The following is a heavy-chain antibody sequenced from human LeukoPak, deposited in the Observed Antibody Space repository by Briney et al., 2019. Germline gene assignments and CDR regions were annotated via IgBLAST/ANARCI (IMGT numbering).Heavy chain of an antibody. D-gene: IGHD3-9*01. Sequence: GSLRLSCAASGFTFSGSAMRWVRQASGKGLEWVGRIRSKANSYATAYAASVKDRFTISRDDSKNTAYLQMNSLKTEDTAVYYCTTNYYDILTGFGYWGQGTLVTVSS. J-gene: IGHJ4*02. CDR2: IRSKANSYAT. CDR1: GFTFSGSA. CDR3: TTNYYDILTGFGY. V-gene: IGHV3-73*01.